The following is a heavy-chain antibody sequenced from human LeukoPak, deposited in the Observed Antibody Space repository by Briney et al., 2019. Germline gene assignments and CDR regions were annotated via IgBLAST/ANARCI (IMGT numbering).Heavy chain of an antibody. V-gene: IGHV1-2*02. CDR3: ARDLKYSSSWYRQYYFDY. Sequence: ASVKVSCKASGYTFTNYGITWVRQAPGQGLEWMGWINPNSGGTNYAQKFQGRVTMTRDTSISTAYMELSRLRSDDTAVYYCARDLKYSSSWYRQYYFDYWGQGTLVTVSS. J-gene: IGHJ4*02. CDR1: GYTFTNYG. D-gene: IGHD6-13*01. CDR2: INPNSGGT.